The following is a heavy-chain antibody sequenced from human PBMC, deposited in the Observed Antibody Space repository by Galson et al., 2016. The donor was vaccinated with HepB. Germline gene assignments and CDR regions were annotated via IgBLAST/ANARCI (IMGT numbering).Heavy chain of an antibody. V-gene: IGHV3-15*01. CDR2: IKSKTDGGTT. CDR3: TTDVGMTTVTILREDYYGMDV. D-gene: IGHD4-17*01. J-gene: IGHJ6*02. CDR1: ELAFCNAG. Sequence: SLRLCYGSAELAFCNAGKSWVGQAPGHGLEWVGRIKSKTDGGTTDYAAPVKGRFTISRDDSKNALYLQMNSLKTEDTAVYYCTTDVGMTTVTILREDYYGMDVWGQGSTVTVSS.